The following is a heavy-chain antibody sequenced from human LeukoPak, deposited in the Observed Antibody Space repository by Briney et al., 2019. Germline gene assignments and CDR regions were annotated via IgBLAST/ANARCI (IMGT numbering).Heavy chain of an antibody. J-gene: IGHJ3*02. CDR1: GGSLSGYY. Sequence: PSETLSLTCAVYGGSLSGYYWSWIRQPPGKGLEWIGEISHSGSTNYNPSLKRRVTISVDTSKNQFSLKLSSVTAADTAVYYCARPLNLIWFGEANDAFDIWGQGTMVTVSS. V-gene: IGHV4-34*01. D-gene: IGHD3-10*01. CDR3: ARPLNLIWFGEANDAFDI. CDR2: ISHSGST.